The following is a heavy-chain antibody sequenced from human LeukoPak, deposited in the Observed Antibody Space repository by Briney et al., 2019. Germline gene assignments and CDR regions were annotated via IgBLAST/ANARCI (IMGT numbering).Heavy chain of an antibody. CDR1: GGTFSSYA. D-gene: IGHD3-22*01. CDR2: IIRIFGTA. CDR3: AQILMYYYDSSGYPPGDY. V-gene: IGHV1-69*01. Sequence: SVKVSCKASGGTFSSYAISWVRQAPGQGLEWMGGIIRIFGTANYAQKFQGRVTITADESTSTAYMELSRLRSDDTAVYYCAQILMYYYDSSGYPPGDYWGQGTLVTVSS. J-gene: IGHJ4*02.